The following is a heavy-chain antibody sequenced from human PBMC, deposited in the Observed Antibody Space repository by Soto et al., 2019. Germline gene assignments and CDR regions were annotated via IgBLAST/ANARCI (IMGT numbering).Heavy chain of an antibody. V-gene: IGHV5-10-1*01. CDR1: GYSFTSYW. Sequence: GESLKLSCEGSGYSFTSYWISWVRQMPGKGLEWMGRIDPSDSYTNYSPSFQGHVTISADKSISTAYLQWSSLKASDTAMYYCAMKPRYYYYDMDVWGQGTTVNVSS. CDR2: IDPSDSYT. J-gene: IGHJ6*02. CDR3: AMKPRYYYYDMDV.